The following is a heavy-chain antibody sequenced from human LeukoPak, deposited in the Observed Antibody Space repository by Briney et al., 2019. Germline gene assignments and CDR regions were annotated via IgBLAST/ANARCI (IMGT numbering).Heavy chain of an antibody. CDR2: INSDGGST. CDR3: AKDPRPYYYDSSGLLPVGAGY. CDR1: GFTFSSYW. J-gene: IGHJ4*02. V-gene: IGHV3-74*01. Sequence: GGSLRLSCTASGFTFSSYWMHWVRQAPGKGLVWVSRINSDGGSTSYADSVKGRFTISRDNAKNSLYLQMNSLRAEDTALYYCAKDPRPYYYDSSGLLPVGAGYWGQGTLVTVSS. D-gene: IGHD3-22*01.